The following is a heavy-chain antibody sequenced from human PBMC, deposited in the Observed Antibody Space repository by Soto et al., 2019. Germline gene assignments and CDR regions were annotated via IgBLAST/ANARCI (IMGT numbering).Heavy chain of an antibody. D-gene: IGHD5-18*01. CDR2: IYPGDSDT. CDR3: ARQDVDTAMDTGSTYYYYGMDV. CDR1: GYSFTSYW. J-gene: IGHJ6*02. Sequence: PGESLKISCKGSGYSFTSYWIGWVRQMPGKGLGWMGIIYPGDSDTRYSPSFQGQVTISADKSISTAYLQWSSLKASDTAMYYCARQDVDTAMDTGSTYYYYGMDVWGQGTTVTVSS. V-gene: IGHV5-51*01.